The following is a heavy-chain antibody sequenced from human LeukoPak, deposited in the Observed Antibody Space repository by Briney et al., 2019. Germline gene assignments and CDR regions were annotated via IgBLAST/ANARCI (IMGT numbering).Heavy chain of an antibody. CDR1: GFSFSTFL. CDR2: INQDGIEK. Sequence: GGSLGLSCAGSGFSFSTFLMSWVRQAPGKGLEWVARINQDGIEKYHVDSAKGRFTISRDNAKNTLYLQMNSRRAEDTAVYYCARDVVAEVTAGAVYWRQGILVTVCS. D-gene: IGHD1-26*01. CDR3: ARDVVAEVTAGAVY. V-gene: IGHV3-7*01. J-gene: IGHJ4*02.